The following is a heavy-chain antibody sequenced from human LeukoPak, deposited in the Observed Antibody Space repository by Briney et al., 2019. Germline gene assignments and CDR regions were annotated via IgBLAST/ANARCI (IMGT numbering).Heavy chain of an antibody. D-gene: IGHD5/OR15-5a*01. Sequence: RSGGSLRLSCAARGYTFDDYGMRWVRQAPRKGLAWVSGMNWNGVSTGYADSVKGRFTISRDNAKNSLYLQMNRLRADDTALYYCARSLDSVYGEFDYWGQGTLVTVSS. CDR3: ARSLDSVYGEFDY. J-gene: IGHJ4*02. V-gene: IGHV3-20*04. CDR1: GYTFDDYG. CDR2: MNWNGVST.